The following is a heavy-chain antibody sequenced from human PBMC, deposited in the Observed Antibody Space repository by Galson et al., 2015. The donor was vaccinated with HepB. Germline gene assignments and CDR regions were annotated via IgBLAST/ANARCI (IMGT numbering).Heavy chain of an antibody. Sequence: TLSLTCAVSGVSINSTSFSWSWIRQPPGKGLEWIGYIHHSGTTYYNPSLQSRVTISVDRSENQFSLKLRSVTAADTAVYYCARVLPSSSVFYYYGMDVWGQGTTVIVSS. CDR3: ARVLPSSSVFYYYGMDV. D-gene: IGHD6-6*01. V-gene: IGHV4-30-2*01. CDR2: IHHSGTT. J-gene: IGHJ6*02. CDR1: GVSINSTSFS.